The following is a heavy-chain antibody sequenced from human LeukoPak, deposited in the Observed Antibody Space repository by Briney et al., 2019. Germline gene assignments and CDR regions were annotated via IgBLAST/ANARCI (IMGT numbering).Heavy chain of an antibody. V-gene: IGHV1-3*01. D-gene: IGHD5-24*01. J-gene: IGHJ4*02. CDR3: AREIDRDDYNRFFDY. CDR2: INAGNGNT. CDR1: GYTFTSYA. Sequence: GASVKVSCKASGYTFTSYAMHWMRQAPGQRLEWMGWINAGNGNTKYSQKFQGRVTITRDTSASTAYMEMRSLRSEDTAVYYCAREIDRDDYNRFFDYWGQGTLVTVSS.